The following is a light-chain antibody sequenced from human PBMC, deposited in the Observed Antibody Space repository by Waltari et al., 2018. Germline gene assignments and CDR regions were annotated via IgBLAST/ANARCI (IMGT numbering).Light chain of an antibody. Sequence: AIRITQAPSSLSASTGNRVTITCRTSQGISSYLAWYQQKPGKAPKLLLYGASTLQSGVPSRFSSSGSGTDFTLTISCLQSEDFATYYCQQYHNYPFFGGGTRVEIK. J-gene: IGKJ4*01. V-gene: IGKV1-8*01. CDR2: GAS. CDR3: QQYHNYPF. CDR1: QGISSY.